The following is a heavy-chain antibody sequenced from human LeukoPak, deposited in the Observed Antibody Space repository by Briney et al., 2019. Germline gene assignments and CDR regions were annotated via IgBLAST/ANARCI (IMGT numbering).Heavy chain of an antibody. CDR2: IYYSGST. D-gene: IGHD4-23*01. CDR1: GGSISGYY. Sequence: SETLSLTCTVSGGSISGYYYNWIRQPPGKGLEWIGYIYYSGSTNYNPSLKSRVTISLDTSKNRFSLKLSSVTTADTAVYYCARSVVTLYWYFDLWGRGTLVTVSS. J-gene: IGHJ2*01. CDR3: ARSVVTLYWYFDL. V-gene: IGHV4-59*01.